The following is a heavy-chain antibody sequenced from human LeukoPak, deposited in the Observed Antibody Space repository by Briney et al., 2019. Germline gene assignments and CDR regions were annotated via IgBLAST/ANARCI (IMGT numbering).Heavy chain of an antibody. Sequence: GGSLRLSCAASGFTFSNFAMTWVRQAPDKGPEWVSYISGSSRTIYYADSVKGRFTISRDNAKNSLYLQMNSLRDEDTAVYYCARNEWADYWGQGTLVTVSS. CDR2: ISGSSRTI. D-gene: IGHD1-26*01. J-gene: IGHJ4*02. CDR3: ARNEWADY. V-gene: IGHV3-48*02. CDR1: GFTFSNFA.